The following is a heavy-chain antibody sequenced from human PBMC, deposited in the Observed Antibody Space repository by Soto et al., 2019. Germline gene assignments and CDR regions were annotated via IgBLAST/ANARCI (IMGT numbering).Heavy chain of an antibody. Sequence: QVQLVESGGGVVQPGRSLRLSCAASGFTFSSYGMHWVRQAPGKGLEWVAVIWYDGSNKYYADSVKGRFTISRDNSKNTLYLQMNSLRAEDTAVYYCARAHRAYYNDSSGLVFDYWGQGTLVTVSS. V-gene: IGHV3-33*01. D-gene: IGHD3-22*01. CDR1: GFTFSSYG. J-gene: IGHJ4*02. CDR3: ARAHRAYYNDSSGLVFDY. CDR2: IWYDGSNK.